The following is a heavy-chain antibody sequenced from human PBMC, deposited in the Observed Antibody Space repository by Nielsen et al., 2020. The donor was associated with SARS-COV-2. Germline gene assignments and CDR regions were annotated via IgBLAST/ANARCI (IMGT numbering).Heavy chain of an antibody. D-gene: IGHD1-1*01. Sequence: GESLKISCTGSGFTFSDYSMNWVRQAPGKGLEWVASISGDSNYIFYSELVKGRFTMSRDNGKNSLYLQMNTLRSEDTALYYCTRGFNSQSDCWGQGTLVTVSS. V-gene: IGHV3-21*01. CDR2: ISGDSNYI. CDR1: GFTFSDYS. J-gene: IGHJ4*02. CDR3: TRGFNSQSDC.